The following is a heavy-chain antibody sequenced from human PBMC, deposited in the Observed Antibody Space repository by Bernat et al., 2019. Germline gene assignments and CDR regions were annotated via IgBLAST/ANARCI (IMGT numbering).Heavy chain of an antibody. CDR2: IFSNDEK. CDR1: GFSLSNARMG. D-gene: IGHD6-19*01. Sequence: QVTLKESGPVLVKPTETLTLTCTVSGFSLSNARMGVSWIRQPPWKALEWLAHIFSNDEKSYSTSLKSRLTISKDTSKSQVVLTMTNMDPVDTATYYCARGYSSGWYLYYYMDVWGKGTTVTVSS. V-gene: IGHV2-26*01. J-gene: IGHJ6*03. CDR3: ARGYSSGWYLYYYMDV.